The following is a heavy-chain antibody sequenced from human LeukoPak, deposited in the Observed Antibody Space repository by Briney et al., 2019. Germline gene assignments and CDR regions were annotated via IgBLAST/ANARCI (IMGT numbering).Heavy chain of an antibody. CDR1: GHTFTNYT. J-gene: IGHJ4*02. V-gene: IGHV7-4-1*02. CDR3: ARGYDTTGYFSY. Sequence: ASVKVSCKASGHTFTNYTLNWVRQAPGQGLEWMGWIDTNTGNPTYAQGFIGRFVFSLDTPVTTAYLQISSLKAEDTAVYYCARGYDTTGYFSYWGQGTLVTVSS. D-gene: IGHD3-22*01. CDR2: IDTNTGNP.